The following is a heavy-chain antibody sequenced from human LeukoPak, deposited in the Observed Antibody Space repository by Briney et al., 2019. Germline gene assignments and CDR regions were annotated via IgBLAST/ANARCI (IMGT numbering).Heavy chain of an antibody. Sequence: GGSLRLSCAASGFTFSSYWMSWVRQAPGKGLEWVANIKQDESEKYYVDSVKGRFAISRDNAKNSLYLQMNSLRVDDTAVYYCARVRGSYCSDYWGQGTLVTVSS. D-gene: IGHD1-26*01. J-gene: IGHJ4*02. CDR3: ARVRGSYCSDY. V-gene: IGHV3-7*01. CDR2: IKQDESEK. CDR1: GFTFSSYW.